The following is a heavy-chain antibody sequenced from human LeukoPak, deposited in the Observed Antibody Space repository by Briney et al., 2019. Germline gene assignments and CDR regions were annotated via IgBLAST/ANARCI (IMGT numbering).Heavy chain of an antibody. CDR2: INPNSGGT. Sequence: GASVKVSCKASGYTFTGYYMHWVRQAPGQGLEWMGWINPNSGGTNYAQKFQGRVTMTGDTSISTAYMELSRLRSDDTAVYYCARARPLVATKRGDLNYWGQGTLVTVSS. V-gene: IGHV1-2*02. D-gene: IGHD5-24*01. J-gene: IGHJ4*02. CDR3: ARARPLVATKRGDLNY. CDR1: GYTFTGYY.